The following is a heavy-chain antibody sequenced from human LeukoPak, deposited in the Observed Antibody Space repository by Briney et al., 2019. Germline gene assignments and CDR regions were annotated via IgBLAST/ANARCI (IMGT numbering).Heavy chain of an antibody. CDR3: ARDDYYYGMDV. J-gene: IGHJ6*02. V-gene: IGHV4-59*01. CDR1: GGSISSYY. CDR2: IYYSGST. Sequence: SGTLSLTCTVSGGSISSYYWSWIRQPPGKGLEWIGYIYYSGSTNYNPSLKSRVTISVDTSKNQFSLKLSSVTAADTAVYYCARDDYYYGMDVWGQGTTVTVSS.